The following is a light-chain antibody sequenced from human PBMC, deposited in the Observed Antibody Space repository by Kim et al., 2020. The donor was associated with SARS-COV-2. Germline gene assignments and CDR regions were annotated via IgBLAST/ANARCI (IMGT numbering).Light chain of an antibody. CDR3: QAWDSSTAWV. Sequence: SYELTQPPSVSVSPGQTASITCSGDKLGDKYACWYQQKPGQSPVLVIYEDSNRPSGIPERFSGSNSGNTATLTISGTQAMDEADYYCQAWDSSTAWVFGT. CDR1: KLGDKY. V-gene: IGLV3-1*01. CDR2: EDS. J-gene: IGLJ1*01.